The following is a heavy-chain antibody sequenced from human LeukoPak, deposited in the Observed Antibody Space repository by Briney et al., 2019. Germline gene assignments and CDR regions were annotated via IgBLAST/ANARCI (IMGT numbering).Heavy chain of an antibody. J-gene: IGHJ4*02. CDR2: INHSGTT. V-gene: IGHV4-34*01. CDR1: GGSFSGYY. D-gene: IGHD3-10*01. CDR3: ARVPLTYYYASGRLDY. Sequence: TSETLSLTCGVYGGSFSGYYWSWIRQPPGKGLEWIGEINHSGTTNYNPSLKSRLTISVDTSKNQFSLKLISVTAADTAIYYCARVPLTYYYASGRLDYWGQGTLVTVSS.